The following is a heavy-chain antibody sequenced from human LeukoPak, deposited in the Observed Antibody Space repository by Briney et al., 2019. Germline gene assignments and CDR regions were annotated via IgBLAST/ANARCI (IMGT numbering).Heavy chain of an antibody. Sequence: PGGSLRLSCAASGFTFSGNWMSWVRQAPGKGLEWLANIDQDGSGKYYMDSVKGRFTISRDNAKNSLYLQMNSLRAEDTAVYYCASDAKYYHDSSGYYWGQGTLVTVSS. D-gene: IGHD3-22*01. J-gene: IGHJ4*02. V-gene: IGHV3-7*01. CDR3: ASDAKYYHDSSGYY. CDR1: GFTFSGNW. CDR2: IDQDGSGK.